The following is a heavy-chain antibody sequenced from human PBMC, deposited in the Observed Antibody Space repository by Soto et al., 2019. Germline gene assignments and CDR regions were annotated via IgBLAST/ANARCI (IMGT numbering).Heavy chain of an antibody. J-gene: IGHJ3*02. CDR1: GYTLTELS. CDR3: ATGYGGRDAFDI. D-gene: IGHD4-17*01. Sequence: VSVKVSCKVSGYTLTELSMHWVRQAPGKGLEWMGGFDPEDGETIYAQKFQGRVTMTEDTSTDTAYMELSSLRSEDTAVYYCATGYGGRDAFDIWGQGTMVTVSS. V-gene: IGHV1-24*01. CDR2: FDPEDGET.